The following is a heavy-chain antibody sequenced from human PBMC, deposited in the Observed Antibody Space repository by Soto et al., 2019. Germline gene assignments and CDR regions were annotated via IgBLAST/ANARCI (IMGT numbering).Heavy chain of an antibody. Sequence: GGSLRLSCAASGFTFISYAMSWVRQAPGKGLEWVSAISGSSGTTHYADSVKGRFTISRDNSKNILNLQMSSLRAEDTAVYYCAKEIVLEYSSSSQRAFDPWGQGTLVTVTS. CDR1: GFTFISYA. CDR3: AKEIVLEYSSSSQRAFDP. D-gene: IGHD6-6*01. CDR2: ISGSSGTT. J-gene: IGHJ5*02. V-gene: IGHV3-23*01.